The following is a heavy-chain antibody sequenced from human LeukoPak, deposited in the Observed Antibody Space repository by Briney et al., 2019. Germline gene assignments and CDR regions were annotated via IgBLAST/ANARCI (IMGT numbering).Heavy chain of an antibody. CDR2: ISGSGGST. D-gene: IGHD6-19*01. CDR1: GFTFSNYG. J-gene: IGHJ4*02. CDR3: AKGYGSAWFDY. Sequence: GGSLRLSCAASGFTFSNYGMTWVRQAPGKGLEWVSGISGSGGSTYYADSVKGRFTISRDNSKNTLYLQMNSLRAEDTAVYYCAKGYGSAWFDYWGQGTPVTVSS. V-gene: IGHV3-23*01.